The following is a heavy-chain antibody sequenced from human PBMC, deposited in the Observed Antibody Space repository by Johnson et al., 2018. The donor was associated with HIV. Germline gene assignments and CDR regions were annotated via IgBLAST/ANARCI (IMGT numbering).Heavy chain of an antibody. D-gene: IGHD2-2*01. J-gene: IGHJ3*02. CDR3: TTDLVPAAKEPVVVGGAFDI. V-gene: IGHV3-15*01. CDR1: GFTFSNAW. Sequence: VQLVESGGGLVKPGGSLRLSCAASGFTFSNAWMSWVRQAPGKGPEWVGRIKSKTDGGTTDYAAPVKGRFTISRDDSKNTLYLQMNSLKTEDTAVYYCTTDLVPAAKEPVVVGGAFDIWGQGTMVTVSS. CDR2: IKSKTDGGTT.